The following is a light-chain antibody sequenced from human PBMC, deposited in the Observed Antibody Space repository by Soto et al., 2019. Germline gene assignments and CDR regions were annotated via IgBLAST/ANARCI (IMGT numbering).Light chain of an antibody. CDR2: EVS. J-gene: IGLJ2*01. CDR1: SSNVGGYNY. V-gene: IGLV2-14*01. CDR3: SSDTSSSTHVV. Sequence: QSALTQPASVSGSPGQSITISCTGTSSNVGGYNYVSWYQQHPGKAPKLIIYEVSNRPSGVSNRFSGSKSGNTASLTIAGLQADDEADYYCSSDTSSSTHVVFGGGTKLTVL.